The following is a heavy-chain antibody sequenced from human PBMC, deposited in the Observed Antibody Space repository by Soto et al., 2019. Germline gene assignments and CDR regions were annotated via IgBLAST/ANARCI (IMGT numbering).Heavy chain of an antibody. D-gene: IGHD2-21*02. Sequence: GGSLRLSCAASGFALSGYWMTWVRQAPGKGLEWVASINPDGTLKYYVDSVKGRFTISRDNADNSLFLQMISLRVEDTAVYYCATWESGDWYLGICGQGTLVTVYS. CDR2: INPDGTLK. J-gene: IGHJ4*02. CDR3: ATWESGDWYLGI. V-gene: IGHV3-7*03. CDR1: GFALSGYW.